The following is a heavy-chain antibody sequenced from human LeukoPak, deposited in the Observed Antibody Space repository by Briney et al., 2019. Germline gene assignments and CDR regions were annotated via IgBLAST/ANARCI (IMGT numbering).Heavy chain of an antibody. CDR1: GGSISSYY. Sequence: SETLSLTCTVSGGSISSYYWSWIRQPPGKGLEWIGYIYYSGSTNYNPSLKSRVTISVDTSKNRLSLKLSSVTAADTAVYYCARVPGVAVAGNYYYYGMDVWGQGTTVTVSS. V-gene: IGHV4-59*01. D-gene: IGHD6-19*01. CDR3: ARVPGVAVAGNYYYYGMDV. CDR2: IYYSGST. J-gene: IGHJ6*02.